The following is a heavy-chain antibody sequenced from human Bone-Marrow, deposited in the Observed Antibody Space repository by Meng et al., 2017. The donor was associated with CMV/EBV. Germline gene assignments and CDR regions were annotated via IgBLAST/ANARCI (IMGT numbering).Heavy chain of an antibody. D-gene: IGHD3-22*01. CDR3: ARGMNLDDSSGSWQH. V-gene: IGHV4-31*02. CDR1: GDSISSRGYC. J-gene: IGHJ4*02. Sequence: GDSISSRGYCWGWIRQHPGKGLEWIGYIYYSGRTYYNASLKSRVTISVDASKNQFSLKLSSVTDADTAVYYCARGMNLDDSSGSWQHWGQGTLVTVSS. CDR2: IYYSGRT.